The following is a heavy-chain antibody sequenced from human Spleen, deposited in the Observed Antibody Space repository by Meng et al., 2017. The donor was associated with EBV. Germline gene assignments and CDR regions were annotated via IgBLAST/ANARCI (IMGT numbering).Heavy chain of an antibody. V-gene: IGHV4-30-4*01. CDR1: GGSISSGDYY. CDR2: IFFGGST. CDR3: ARDYGYSYGYGFDY. Sequence: VRLQESGPGRVKLSQTRALPCAVSGGSISSGDYYWSWIRQPPGTGLEWIGYIFFGGSTNYNPSLKSRVTMSVDTSKNQFSLKLSSVTAADTAVYYCARDYGYSYGYGFDYWGQGTLVTVSS. J-gene: IGHJ4*02. D-gene: IGHD5-18*01.